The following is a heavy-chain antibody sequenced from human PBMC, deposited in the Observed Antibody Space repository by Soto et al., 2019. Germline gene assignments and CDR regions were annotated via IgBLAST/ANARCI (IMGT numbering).Heavy chain of an antibody. CDR2: VSARGDST. V-gene: IGHV3-23*01. J-gene: IGHJ4*02. CDR1: GFTFSNYA. CDR3: AKRTLTAPFPFHY. Sequence: EVQVLESGGGLVQPGGSLRLSCAASGFTFSNYAMAWVRQAPGKGLEWVSVVSARGDSTNYADSVKGRFSISRDNSKNSLYLQMNSLRAEDTAVYYCAKRTLTAPFPFHYWGPGTLVTVSS.